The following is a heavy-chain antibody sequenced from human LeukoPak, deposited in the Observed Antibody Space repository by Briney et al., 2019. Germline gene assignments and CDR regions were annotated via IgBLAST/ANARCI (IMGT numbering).Heavy chain of an antibody. CDR3: AREYSYGHGLDY. CDR1: GGSINNYY. J-gene: IGHJ4*02. Sequence: PSETLSLTCTVSGGSINNYYWSWIRQPPGKGLEWIGYIYSSGSTNYNPSLKSRVTISVDTSKNQFSLKLSSVTAAHTAVYYCAREYSYGHGLDYWGQGTLVTVSS. D-gene: IGHD5-18*01. CDR2: IYSSGST. V-gene: IGHV4-59*01.